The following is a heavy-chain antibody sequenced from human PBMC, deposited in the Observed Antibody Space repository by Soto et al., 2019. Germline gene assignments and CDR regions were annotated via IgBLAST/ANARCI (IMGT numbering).Heavy chain of an antibody. CDR1: GGTFGSYA. Sequence: ASVKVSCKTSGGTFGSYAISWVRQAPGQGLEWMGWISAYNGNTNYAQKPQGRVTMTTDTSTSTAYMELRSLRSDDTAVYYCARDIGWLFGYYYGMDVWGQGTTVTVSS. V-gene: IGHV1-18*01. D-gene: IGHD3-10*02. J-gene: IGHJ6*02. CDR2: ISAYNGNT. CDR3: ARDIGWLFGYYYGMDV.